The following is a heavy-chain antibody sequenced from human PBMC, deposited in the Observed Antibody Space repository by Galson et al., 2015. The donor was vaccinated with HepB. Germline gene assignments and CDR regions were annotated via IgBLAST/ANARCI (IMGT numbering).Heavy chain of an antibody. D-gene: IGHD2-2*01. J-gene: IGHJ4*02. V-gene: IGHV4-39*01. CDR1: GGSISSSSYY. Sequence: ETLSLTCTVSGGSISSSSYYWGWIRQPPGKGLEWIGSIYYSGSTYYNPSLKSRVTISVDTSKNQFSLKLSSVTAADTAVYYCANRYCSSTSCSWAFDYWGQGTLVTVSS. CDR3: ANRYCSSTSCSWAFDY. CDR2: IYYSGST.